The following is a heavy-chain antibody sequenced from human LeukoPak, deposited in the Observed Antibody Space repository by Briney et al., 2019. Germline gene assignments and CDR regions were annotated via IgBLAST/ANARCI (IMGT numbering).Heavy chain of an antibody. CDR2: IIPIFGTA. J-gene: IGHJ4*02. V-gene: IGHV1-69*06. CDR3: ARHLDIVATTLIDY. CDR1: GGTFSSYA. Sequence: SVKVSCKASGGTFSSYAISWVRQAPGQGLEWMGRIIPIFGTANYTQKFQGRVTITADKSTSTAYMELSSLRSEDTAVYYCARHLDIVATTLIDYWGQGTLVTVSS. D-gene: IGHD5-12*01.